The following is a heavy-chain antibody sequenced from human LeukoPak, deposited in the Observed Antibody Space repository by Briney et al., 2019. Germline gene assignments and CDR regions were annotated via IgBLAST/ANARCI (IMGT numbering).Heavy chain of an antibody. J-gene: IGHJ1*01. Sequence: PGGSLRLSCAVSGFSVTNNYMSWVRQAPGKGLEWVSVFYVGGATYYADSVKGRFTISRDNSENTLYLQMKSLRSEDTAVYYCARGFCGGDCHGDFQYWGQGTLVTVSS. D-gene: IGHD2-21*02. V-gene: IGHV3-53*05. CDR1: GFSVTNNY. CDR3: ARGFCGGDCHGDFQY. CDR2: FYVGGAT.